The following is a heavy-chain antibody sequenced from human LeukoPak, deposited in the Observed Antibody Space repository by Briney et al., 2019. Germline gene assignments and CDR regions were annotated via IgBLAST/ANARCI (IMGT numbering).Heavy chain of an antibody. J-gene: IGHJ6*03. V-gene: IGHV1-8*01. D-gene: IGHD5-12*01. CDR1: GYTFTSYD. CDR3: ARGPRDTGGGYLLDLYYYYYMDV. CDR2: MNPNSGNT. Sequence: GASVKVSCKASGYTFTSYDINWVRQATGQGLEWMGWMNPNSGNTGYAQKFQGRVTMTRNTSISTAYMELSSLRSEDTAVYYCARGPRDTGGGYLLDLYYYYYMDVWGKGTTVTVSS.